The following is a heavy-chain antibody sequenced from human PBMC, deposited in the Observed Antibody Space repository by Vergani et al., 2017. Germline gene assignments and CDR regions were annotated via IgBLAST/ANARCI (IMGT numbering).Heavy chain of an antibody. CDR3: AREGCSSTSCPNWYFDL. Sequence: QVQLQQWGAGLLKPSETLSLTCAVYGGSFSGYYWSWIRKPPGKGLEWIGEINHSGSTNYNPSLKSRVTISVDTSKNQFSLKLSSVTAADTAVYYCAREGCSSTSCPNWYFDLWGRGTLVTVSS. D-gene: IGHD2-2*01. CDR1: GGSFSGYY. V-gene: IGHV4-34*01. CDR2: INHSGST. J-gene: IGHJ2*01.